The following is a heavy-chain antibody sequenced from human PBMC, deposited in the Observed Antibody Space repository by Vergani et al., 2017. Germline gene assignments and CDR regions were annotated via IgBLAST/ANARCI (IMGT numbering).Heavy chain of an antibody. J-gene: IGHJ6*02. V-gene: IGHV3-30-3*01. CDR2: IAYDGSNK. CDR3: AREREATGAVAGTPGGMDV. CDR1: GFTFSSYA. Sequence: QVQLVESGGGVVQPGRSLRLSCAASGFTFSSYAMHWVRQAPGKGLEWVAVIAYDGSNKYYADSVKGRFTISRDNSKNTLYLQMNSLRAEDTAVYYCAREREATGAVAGTPGGMDVWGQGTTVTVSS. D-gene: IGHD6-19*01.